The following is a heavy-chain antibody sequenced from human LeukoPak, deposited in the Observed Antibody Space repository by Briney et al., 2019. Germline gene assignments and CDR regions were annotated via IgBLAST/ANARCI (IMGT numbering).Heavy chain of an antibody. J-gene: IGHJ4*02. CDR2: IYSGGAT. Sequence: GGSLRLSCAASGFIVSSNYMSWVRQAPGKGLEWVSVIYSGGATYYADSVKGRFTISRDNSKNTLYLQMNSLRVEDTAVYYCARGAGVTTFGDNFDYWGQGTLVTVSS. CDR1: GFIVSSNY. V-gene: IGHV3-53*01. D-gene: IGHD3-10*02. CDR3: ARGAGVTTFGDNFDY.